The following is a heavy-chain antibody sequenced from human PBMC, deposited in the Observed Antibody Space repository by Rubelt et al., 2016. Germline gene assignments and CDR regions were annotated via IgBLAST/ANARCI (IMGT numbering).Heavy chain of an antibody. CDR2: ISGSDGST. Sequence: VQLVESGGGVVQPGRSLRLSCAASGFTFSIYAMSWVSQAPGKGLEWVSTISGSDGSTYYADSVKGRFTISRDNSKNTLYLQMNSLRAEDTAVYYCAKDPQLAAMIVVVIWGQGTLVTVSS. V-gene: IGHV3-23*04. CDR1: GFTFSIYA. J-gene: IGHJ4*02. CDR3: AKDPQLAAMIVVVI. D-gene: IGHD3-22*01.